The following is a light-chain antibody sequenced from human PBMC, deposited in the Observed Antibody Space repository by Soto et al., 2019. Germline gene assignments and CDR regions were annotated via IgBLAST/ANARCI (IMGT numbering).Light chain of an antibody. J-gene: IGKJ5*01. CDR2: DAS. Sequence: EIVITQSPATLSVSPGERATLSCRASQSVRSKLAWYQQKPGQAPRLLIYDASTRANGIPARFSGSGSGTEFTLTISSLQSEDFAAYYCQQYNNWPPITFGQGTRLEIK. V-gene: IGKV3-15*01. CDR1: QSVRSK. CDR3: QQYNNWPPIT.